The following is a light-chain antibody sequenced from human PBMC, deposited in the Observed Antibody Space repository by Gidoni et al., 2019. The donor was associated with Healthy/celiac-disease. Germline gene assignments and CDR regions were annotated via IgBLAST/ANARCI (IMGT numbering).Light chain of an antibody. CDR1: QSISSY. V-gene: IGKV1-39*01. Sequence: DIEMTQTPSSLSASVGDRVTITCRASQSISSYLNWYQQKPGKAPKLLIYAASSLQSGVPSRFSGSGSGTDFTLTLRSLPPEDFATYFCPPSYSTPRTFGQGTQVEIK. CDR3: PPSYSTPRT. J-gene: IGKJ1*01. CDR2: AAS.